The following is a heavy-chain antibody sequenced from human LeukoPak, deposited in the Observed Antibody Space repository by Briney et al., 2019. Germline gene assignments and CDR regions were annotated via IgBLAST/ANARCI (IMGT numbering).Heavy chain of an antibody. V-gene: IGHV3-33*01. CDR1: GFTFSSYG. J-gene: IGHJ3*02. Sequence: GSLRLSCAASGFTFSSYGMHWVRQAPGKGLEGGAVIWYDGSNKYYADSVKGRFTISRDNSKNTLYLQMNSLRAEDTAVYYCARAWSGDGGDAFDIWGQGTMVTVSS. D-gene: IGHD4-17*01. CDR3: ARAWSGDGGDAFDI. CDR2: IWYDGSNK.